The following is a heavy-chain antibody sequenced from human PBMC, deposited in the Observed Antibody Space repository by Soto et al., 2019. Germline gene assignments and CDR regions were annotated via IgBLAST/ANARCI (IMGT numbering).Heavy chain of an antibody. CDR2: IYHGGST. V-gene: IGHV4-4*02. CDR3: AGERGSITVRGPLDV. Sequence: QVQLQESGPGLVKPSGTLSLTCTVTSGSISSDNWWSWVRQPPGKGLEWIGEIYHGGSTNYNPSLMSRVAISVDLSRNQFSLRLRSVTAADTAVYYCAGERGSITVRGPLDVWGQGSLVTVSS. J-gene: IGHJ3*01. D-gene: IGHD3-16*01. CDR1: SGSISSDNW.